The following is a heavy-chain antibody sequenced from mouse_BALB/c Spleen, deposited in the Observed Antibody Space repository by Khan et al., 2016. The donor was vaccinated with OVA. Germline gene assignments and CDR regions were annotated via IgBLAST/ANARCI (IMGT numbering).Heavy chain of an antibody. Sequence: EVKLLESGGGLVQPGGSLKPSCAASGFDFSRYWMSWVRQAPGKGLEWIGEINPDSSTINYMPSLKDKSIISRDNAKNTLYLQMSKVRSEDTALYYCAGLIPFDYAMYYWGQGSSFTVSS. J-gene: IGHJ4*01. V-gene: IGHV4-1*02. CDR3: AGLIPFDYAMYY. CDR1: GFDFSRYW. CDR2: INPDSSTI.